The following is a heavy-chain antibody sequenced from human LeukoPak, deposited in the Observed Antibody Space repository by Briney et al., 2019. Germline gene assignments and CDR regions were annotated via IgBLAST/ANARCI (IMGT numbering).Heavy chain of an antibody. CDR3: ARIGISARGTNFHH. Sequence: APVKVSCKTSGYSFIDYYIHWVRQAPGQGLEWMGWINSNSADTNYAQNFQGRVTMTRDTSISTAYMELGRLRSGDTALYYCARIGISARGTNFHHWGQGTLVTVSS. V-gene: IGHV1-2*02. CDR1: GYSFIDYY. D-gene: IGHD6-13*01. J-gene: IGHJ1*01. CDR2: INSNSADT.